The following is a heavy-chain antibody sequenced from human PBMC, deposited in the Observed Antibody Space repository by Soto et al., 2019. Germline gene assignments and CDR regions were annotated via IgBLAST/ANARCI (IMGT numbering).Heavy chain of an antibody. J-gene: IGHJ4*02. CDR1: GGSFSGYY. CDR3: AAQSGEFDF. V-gene: IGHV4-34*01. Sequence: PSETLSLTCALYGGSFSGYYWSCIRQPSGKGLEWIGEINHSGSTNYNPSLKSRVTISVDTSKNQFSLKLSSVTAADTAVYYCAAQSGEFDFWGQGTLVT. CDR2: INHSGST.